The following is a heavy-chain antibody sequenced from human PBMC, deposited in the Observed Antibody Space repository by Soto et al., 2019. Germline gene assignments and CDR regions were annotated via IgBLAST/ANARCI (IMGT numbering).Heavy chain of an antibody. J-gene: IGHJ4*02. CDR1: GYTFTAYG. CDR2: INSGNGNT. D-gene: IGHD3-3*01. CDR3: ARAPFGATIILGTLPDF. Sequence: SGAELKKPGASVMVSCKASGYTFTAYGIHWVRQAPGQTLEWIGWINSGNGNTKYSDKMQDRVTITRDTAATTVYMEVRGLRSEDTAVYFCARAPFGATIILGTLPDFWGQGSRVTVSS. V-gene: IGHV1-3*04.